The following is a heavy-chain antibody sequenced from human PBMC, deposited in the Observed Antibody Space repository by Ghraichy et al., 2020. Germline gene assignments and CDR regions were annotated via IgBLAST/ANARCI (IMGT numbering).Heavy chain of an antibody. CDR1: GFTYNTYY. Sequence: GGSLRLTCAASGFTYNTYYMTWVRQAPGKGLECVANIKQDGSERYYVDSVKGRFTISRDNAKDSVYLQMSSLRAEDTAVYFCGRGGYIYGSNPVDYWGQGTQVTVSS. CDR3: GRGGYIYGSNPVDY. CDR2: IKQDGSER. J-gene: IGHJ4*02. D-gene: IGHD5-18*01. V-gene: IGHV3-7*04.